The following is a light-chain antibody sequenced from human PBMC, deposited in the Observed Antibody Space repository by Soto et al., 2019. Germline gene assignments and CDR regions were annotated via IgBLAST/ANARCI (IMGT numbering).Light chain of an antibody. CDR1: QDISNY. CDR3: QQYDNLLPMYT. J-gene: IGKJ2*01. Sequence: DIQMTQSPSSLSASVGDRVTITCQASQDISNYLNWYQQKPGKAHKLLIYDASNLETRVQSRFSGSGSATDFTFTISSLQPEDIATYYCQQYDNLLPMYTFGQGTKLEIK. V-gene: IGKV1-33*01. CDR2: DAS.